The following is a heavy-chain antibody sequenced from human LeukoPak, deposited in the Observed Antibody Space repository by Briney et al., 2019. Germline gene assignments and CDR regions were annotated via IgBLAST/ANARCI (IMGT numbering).Heavy chain of an antibody. D-gene: IGHD3-10*01. Sequence: GGSLRLSCVTSGFIFDDYAMHWVRQAPGKGLEWVSGISWNSGSIGYADSVKGRFTISRDNAKNSLYLQMNSLRAEDTALYYCAKASYYGSGSYYNLYYHYAMDVWGQGTTVTVSS. J-gene: IGHJ6*02. CDR2: ISWNSGSI. V-gene: IGHV3-9*01. CDR1: GFIFDDYA. CDR3: AKASYYGSGSYYNLYYHYAMDV.